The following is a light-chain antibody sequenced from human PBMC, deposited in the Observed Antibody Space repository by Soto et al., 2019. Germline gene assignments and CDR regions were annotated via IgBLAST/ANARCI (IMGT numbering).Light chain of an antibody. J-gene: IGKJ5*01. Sequence: DTVLTPSPGTLSLSRVERATLSFRASQSVNRRYIAWYPVKPGQAPRLLIFEASSWATGIPVRFSGSGSGTDFTLSISIVEPEDFAIYYCQQYGRPPRATFGQGTRLEIK. V-gene: IGKV3-20*01. CDR2: EAS. CDR3: QQYGRPPRAT. CDR1: QSVNRRY.